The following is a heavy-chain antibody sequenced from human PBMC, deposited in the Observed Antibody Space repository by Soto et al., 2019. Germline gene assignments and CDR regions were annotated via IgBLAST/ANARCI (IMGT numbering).Heavy chain of an antibody. D-gene: IGHD7-27*01. J-gene: IGHJ4*02. CDR1: GYTFTGSS. Sequence: QVQLVQSGAEVKKSGASVNVSCEASGYTFTGSSIHWVRQAPGQGLEWMGYINPNSGDTIFAQKFQGRVTMTRDTSISTAYMELSRVASHDTAVYYCARDLTGDPNYWGQGTLVTVSS. V-gene: IGHV1-2*02. CDR2: INPNSGDT. CDR3: ARDLTGDPNY.